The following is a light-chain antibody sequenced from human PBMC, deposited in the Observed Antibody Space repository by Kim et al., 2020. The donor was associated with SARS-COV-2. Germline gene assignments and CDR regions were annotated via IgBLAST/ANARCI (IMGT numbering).Light chain of an antibody. Sequence: QSVLIQPPSASGTPGQRVTISCSGSSSNIGSHTVHWYQQFPGTAPKLLIYSNDQRPSGVPDRFSGSKSGTSASLAISGLQSEDEADYYCATWDDSLKGVFGGGTKVTVL. CDR3: ATWDDSLKGV. J-gene: IGLJ3*02. CDR2: SND. CDR1: SSNIGSHT. V-gene: IGLV1-44*01.